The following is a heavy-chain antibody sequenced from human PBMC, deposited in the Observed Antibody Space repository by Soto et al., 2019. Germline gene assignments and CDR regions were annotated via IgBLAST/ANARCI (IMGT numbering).Heavy chain of an antibody. J-gene: IGHJ4*02. D-gene: IGHD1-1*01. CDR1: GFTLSSNY. CDR2: IYSGGST. Sequence: GGSLRLSCGASGFTLSSNYMSWVRQAPGKGLEWVSVIYSGGSTDYADSVKGRFTISRDNSKNTVYLQMNSLRVEDTAVYYCARARDGYNFLYEPTWGQGTLVTVSS. V-gene: IGHV3-53*01. CDR3: ARARDGYNFLYEPT.